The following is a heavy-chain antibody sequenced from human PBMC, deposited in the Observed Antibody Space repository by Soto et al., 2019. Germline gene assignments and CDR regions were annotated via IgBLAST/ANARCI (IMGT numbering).Heavy chain of an antibody. V-gene: IGHV3-48*02. CDR3: AIAGYRSVDY. Sequence: EVQLVESGGGLVQPGGSLRLSCAASGFTFSSYSMNWVRQAPGKGLEWVSYISSSGSTIDYADSVRGRFTISRDNAKNALYLQMNSLRDEDTAVYYCAIAGYRSVDYWGQGTLVTVSS. CDR1: GFTFSSYS. J-gene: IGHJ4*02. CDR2: ISSSGSTI. D-gene: IGHD3-3*01.